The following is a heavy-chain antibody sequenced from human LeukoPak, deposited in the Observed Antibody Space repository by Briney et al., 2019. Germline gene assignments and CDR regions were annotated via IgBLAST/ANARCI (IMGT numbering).Heavy chain of an antibody. J-gene: IGHJ6*03. CDR1: GFTFSDYY. Sequence: PGGSLRLSCAASGFTFSDYYMSWIRQAPGKGLEWVSYISSSGSTIYYADSVKGRFTISRDNAKNSLYLQMNSLRAEDTAVYYCARPPFEYSSSLPYYYMDVWGKGTTVTVSS. CDR3: ARPPFEYSSSLPYYYMDV. CDR2: ISSSGSTI. D-gene: IGHD6-6*01. V-gene: IGHV3-11*04.